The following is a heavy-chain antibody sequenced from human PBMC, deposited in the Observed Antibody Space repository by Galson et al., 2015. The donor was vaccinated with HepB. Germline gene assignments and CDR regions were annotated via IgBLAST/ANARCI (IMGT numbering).Heavy chain of an antibody. CDR2: IIPTLGIT. J-gene: IGHJ6*03. V-gene: IGHV1-69*10. D-gene: IGHD5-18*01. CDR3: ARVRRYSYGPYYYYYMDV. CDR1: GATLSNYA. Sequence: SVKVSCKASGATLSNYAITWVRQAPGQGLEWMGGIIPTLGITTYAQRFQGRVTITADKSTSTSDMDLTSLRSEDTAVYYCARVRRYSYGPYYYYYMDVWGSGTMVTVSS.